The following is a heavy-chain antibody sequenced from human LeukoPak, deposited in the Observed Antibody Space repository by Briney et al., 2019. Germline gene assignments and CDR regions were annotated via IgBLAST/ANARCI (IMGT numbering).Heavy chain of an antibody. CDR3: ARDVSGYDPDTRFDY. D-gene: IGHD5-12*01. CDR2: IIPIFGTA. V-gene: IGHV1-69*05. J-gene: IGHJ4*02. CDR1: GGTFSSYA. Sequence: SVKVSFKASGGTFSSYAISWVRQAPGQGLEWMGRIIPIFGTANYAQKSQGRVTITTDESTSTAYMELSSLRPEDTAVYYCARDVSGYDPDTRFDYWGQGTLVTVSS.